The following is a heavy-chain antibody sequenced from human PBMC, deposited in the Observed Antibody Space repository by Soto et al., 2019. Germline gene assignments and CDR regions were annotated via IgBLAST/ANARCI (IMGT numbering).Heavy chain of an antibody. CDR1: GASFSGHF. J-gene: IGHJ6*01. CDR2: IYDSGS. Sequence: QVQLQESGPGLVKPSETLSLTCTVSGASFSGHFWSWIRQPPGKGLEWIAYIYDSGSNYNPSLKSRVTISVDTSKNQFSLKLRSLIAADSAVYYCAINADVW. CDR3: AINADV. V-gene: IGHV4-59*08.